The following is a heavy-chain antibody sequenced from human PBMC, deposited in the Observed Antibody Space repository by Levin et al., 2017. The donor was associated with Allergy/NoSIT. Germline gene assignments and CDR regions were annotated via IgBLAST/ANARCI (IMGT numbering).Heavy chain of an antibody. CDR1: GFTFSRYY. J-gene: IGHJ4*02. D-gene: IGHD2-2*01. Sequence: GGSLRLSCAVSGFTFSRYYMHWVRQAPGKGLVWVSRITLDVTDTYYADSVKGRFTISRDNAENTLFLQMNSLRAEDTGIYYCARGGCSRTSCLDYWGQGILVTVSS. CDR2: ITLDVTDT. V-gene: IGHV3-74*01. CDR3: ARGGCSRTSCLDY.